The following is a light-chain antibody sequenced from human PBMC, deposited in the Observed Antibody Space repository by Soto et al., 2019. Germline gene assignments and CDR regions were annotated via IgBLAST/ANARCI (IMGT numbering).Light chain of an antibody. CDR2: SYN. CDR3: AAWYDSLNGYV. V-gene: IGLV1-44*01. J-gene: IGLJ1*01. Sequence: QSVLTQPPSASGTPGQRVTISCSGSSSNIGSNTVNWYQQLPGTAPKLLIYSYNQRPSGVPDRFSDSKSGTSASLAISGLQSEDEADYYCAAWYDSLNGYVFGTGTKLTVL. CDR1: SSNIGSNT.